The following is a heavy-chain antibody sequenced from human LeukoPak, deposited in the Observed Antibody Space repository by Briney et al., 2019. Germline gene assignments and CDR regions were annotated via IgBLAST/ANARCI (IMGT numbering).Heavy chain of an antibody. CDR1: GGTFSSYA. D-gene: IGHD2-2*02. J-gene: IGHJ6*03. Sequence: GASVKVSCKASGGTFSSYAISWVRQAPGQGLEWMGGIIPIFGTANCAQKFQGRVTITADESTSTAYMELSSLRSEDTAVYYCARRDCGSTSSYTGIEGYYYYYYYMDVWGKGTTVTVSS. CDR3: ARRDCGSTSSYTGIEGYYYYYYYMDV. CDR2: IIPIFGTA. V-gene: IGHV1-69*01.